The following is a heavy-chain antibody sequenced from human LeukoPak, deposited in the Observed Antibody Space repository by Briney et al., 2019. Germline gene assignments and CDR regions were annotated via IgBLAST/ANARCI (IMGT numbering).Heavy chain of an antibody. J-gene: IGHJ5*02. CDR3: ARVGSRAYCGGDCYSHWFDP. CDR2: ISSSGSNI. V-gene: IGHV3-11*04. CDR1: GFTFSDYY. D-gene: IGHD2-21*01. Sequence: PGGSLRLSCAASGFTFSDYYMSWIRQAPGKGLEWVSYISSSGSNIYYADSVKGRFTISRDNAKNSLYLQMNSLRAEDTAVYYCARVGSRAYCGGDCYSHWFDPWGQGTLVTVSS.